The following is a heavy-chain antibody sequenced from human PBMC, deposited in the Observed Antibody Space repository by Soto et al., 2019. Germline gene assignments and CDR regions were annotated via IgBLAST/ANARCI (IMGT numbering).Heavy chain of an antibody. V-gene: IGHV1-69*12. CDR3: ARDPRGIAAAGGGMDV. J-gene: IGHJ6*02. D-gene: IGHD6-13*01. CDR2: IIPIFGTA. Sequence: QVQLVQSGAEVKKPGSSVKVSCKASGGTFSSYAISWVRQAPGQGLEWMGGIIPIFGTANYAQKFQGRVTITADESTSTAYMELSSLRSEDTAVYYCARDPRGIAAAGGGMDVWGQGPTVTVSS. CDR1: GGTFSSYA.